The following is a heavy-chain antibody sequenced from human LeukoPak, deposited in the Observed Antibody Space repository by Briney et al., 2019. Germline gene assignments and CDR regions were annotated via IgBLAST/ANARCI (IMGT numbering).Heavy chain of an antibody. D-gene: IGHD1-26*01. J-gene: IGHJ4*02. CDR2: ISAYNGNT. V-gene: IGHV1-18*01. CDR3: ARGDYSGSYGDFDY. CDR1: GYTFTSYG. Sequence: VASVKVSCKASGYTFTSYGISWVRQAPGQGLEWMGWISAYNGNTNYAQKLQGRVTMTTDTSTSTAYMELRSLKSDDTAVYYCARGDYSGSYGDFDYWGQGTLVTVSS.